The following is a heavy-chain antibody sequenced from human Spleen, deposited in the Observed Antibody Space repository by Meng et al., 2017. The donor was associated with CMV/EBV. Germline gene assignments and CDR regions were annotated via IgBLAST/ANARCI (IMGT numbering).Heavy chain of an antibody. V-gene: IGHV3-7*01. CDR1: GFKFDDCP. Sequence: GESLKISCATSGFKFDDCPLSWVRQAPGKGLEWVANIKQGGSEEYYVDSVKGRFTISRDDAKNSLYLQMTSLRAEDTAVYYCARRGVIALAGTFDYWGQGSLVTVSS. CDR2: IKQGGSEE. J-gene: IGHJ4*02. D-gene: IGHD6-19*01. CDR3: ARRGVIALAGTFDY.